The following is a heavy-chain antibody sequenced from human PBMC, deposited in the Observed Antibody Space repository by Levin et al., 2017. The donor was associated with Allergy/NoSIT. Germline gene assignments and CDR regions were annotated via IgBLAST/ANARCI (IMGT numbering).Heavy chain of an antibody. V-gene: IGHV3-66*02. CDR1: GFPVSSNY. CDR2: IYSGGST. CDR3: ARNWNFDL. Sequence: LSLTCAASGFPVSSNYMTWVRQAPGKGLEWVSVIYSGGSTYYADSVKGRFTISRDNSKNTLYLQMNSLRSEDTAVYYCARNWNFDLWGRGTLVTVSS. J-gene: IGHJ2*01.